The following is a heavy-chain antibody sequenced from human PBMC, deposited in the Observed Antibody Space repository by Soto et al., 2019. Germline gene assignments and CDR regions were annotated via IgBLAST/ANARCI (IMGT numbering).Heavy chain of an antibody. CDR2: INPSGGST. D-gene: IGHD1-20*01. J-gene: IGHJ3*02. Sequence: ASVKVSCKASGYTFTSYYMHWVRQAPGQGLEWMGIINPSGGSTSYAQKFQGRVTMTRDTSTSTVYMELSSLRSEDTAVYYCARDPRDNWNGVFGAFDIWGQGTMVTVSS. CDR3: ARDPRDNWNGVFGAFDI. V-gene: IGHV1-46*01. CDR1: GYTFTSYY.